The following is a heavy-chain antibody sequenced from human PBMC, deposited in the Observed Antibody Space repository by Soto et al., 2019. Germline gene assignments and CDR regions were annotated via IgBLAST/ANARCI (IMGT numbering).Heavy chain of an antibody. CDR2: IDPSGNGT. V-gene: IGHV1-46*01. Sequence: SVKVSCKTSGHTLINYYMHWVRQAPGQGLDWLGKIDPSGNGTSYAERFQGRITLTSDTSTKTVYVELSSLRSEDTAIYYCAINYYDSSGYLYWGQGTLVTVSS. J-gene: IGHJ4*02. CDR1: GHTLINYY. D-gene: IGHD3-22*01. CDR3: AINYYDSSGYLY.